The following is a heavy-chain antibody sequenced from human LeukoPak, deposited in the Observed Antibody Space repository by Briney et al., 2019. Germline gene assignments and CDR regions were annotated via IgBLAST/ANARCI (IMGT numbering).Heavy chain of an antibody. V-gene: IGHV3-23*01. D-gene: IGHD6-13*01. J-gene: IGHJ4*02. CDR1: GFTFSSYA. CDR3: AKYSSSWYYYFDY. Sequence: GSLRLSCATSGFTFSSYAMSWVRQAPGKGLELVSAVSGSGGSTYYEDSVKGRFTISRDNSENTLYLQMNRLRAEDTAVYYCAKYSSSWYYYFDYWGQGTLVTVSS. CDR2: VSGSGGST.